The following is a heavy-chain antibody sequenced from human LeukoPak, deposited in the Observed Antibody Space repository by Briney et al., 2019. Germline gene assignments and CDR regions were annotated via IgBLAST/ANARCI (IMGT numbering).Heavy chain of an antibody. J-gene: IGHJ4*02. V-gene: IGHV4-59*01. CDR3: ARGYFDSRGYSNAFDY. CDR1: GGSISSYY. Sequence: SETLSLTCTVSGGSISSYYWSWIPQPPGQGLEWIGDIYHTGSTQYNPSLESRVTISVDTSKKQFSLKRTSVTAADTAVYYCARGYFDSRGYSNAFDYWGQGALVTVSS. D-gene: IGHD3-22*01. CDR2: IYHTGST.